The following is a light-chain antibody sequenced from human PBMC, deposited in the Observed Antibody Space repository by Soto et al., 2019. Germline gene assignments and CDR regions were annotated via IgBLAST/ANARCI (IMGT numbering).Light chain of an antibody. Sequence: QSVLTQPASVSGSPGQSITISCAGTRDDIGAYDYVSWYQQHPGNAPKLLVYEVTNRPSGVSDRFSGSKSGNTASLTISWLQAEDEAEYYCNSYTNSSAVVFGGGTKVTVL. CDR3: NSYTNSSAVV. CDR1: RDDIGAYDY. CDR2: EVT. J-gene: IGLJ2*01. V-gene: IGLV2-14*01.